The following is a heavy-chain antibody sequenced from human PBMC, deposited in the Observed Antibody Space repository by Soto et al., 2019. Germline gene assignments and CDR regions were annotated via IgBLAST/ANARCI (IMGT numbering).Heavy chain of an antibody. V-gene: IGHV2-5*05. D-gene: IGHD3-10*01. CDR1: GFSLSTSGLG. J-gene: IGHJ5*02. CDR3: THLIRGVIAT. CDR2: IYWDDDA. Sequence: QITLKESGPPLVTPTQSLTLTCAFSGFSLSTSGLGVAWIRQPPGKALEWLALIYWDDDARYGPSLKSRLTITKDTSKNQVVLIRTDLAPMDTATYYCTHLIRGVIATWGQGILVTVSS.